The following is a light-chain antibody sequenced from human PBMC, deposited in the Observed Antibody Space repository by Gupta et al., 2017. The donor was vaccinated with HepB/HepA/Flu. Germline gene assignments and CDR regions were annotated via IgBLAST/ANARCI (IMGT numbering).Light chain of an antibody. Sequence: DIVMTQAPDSLAVSLGERATINCRSSQSIFYSSNNQNCLAWYQQKPGQPPKLLIYWASTRESGVPDRFSGGGSGTDFTLTISSVQAEDVVVYYCHQYYGGPWTFGQGTKVEI. CDR1: QSIFYSSNNQNC. V-gene: IGKV4-1*01. J-gene: IGKJ1*01. CDR3: HQYYGGPWT. CDR2: WAS.